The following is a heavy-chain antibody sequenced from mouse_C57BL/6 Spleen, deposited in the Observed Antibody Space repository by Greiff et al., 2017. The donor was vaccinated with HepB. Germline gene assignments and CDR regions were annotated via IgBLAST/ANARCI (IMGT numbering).Heavy chain of an antibody. J-gene: IGHJ1*03. CDR2: MDPSDSYT. V-gene: IGHV1-50*01. Sequence: QVHLQQPGAELLKPGAPVKLSCKASGYTFPSYWMQGVKRRLGQGLEWIGEMDPSDSYTNYNQKFKGKATLTVDTSSSTAYMQLSSLTSEDSAVYYCARRGSIYDGSWYFDVWGTGTTVTVSS. CDR3: ARRGSIYDGSWYFDV. D-gene: IGHD2-3*01. CDR1: GYTFPSYW.